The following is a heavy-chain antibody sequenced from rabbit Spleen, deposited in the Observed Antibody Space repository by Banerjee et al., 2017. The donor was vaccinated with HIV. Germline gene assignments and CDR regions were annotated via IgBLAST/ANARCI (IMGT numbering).Heavy chain of an antibody. CDR1: RFSFSSSYY. CDR3: ARDGDTSGYADWLDL. CDR2: IDSGSSGFT. V-gene: IGHV1S40*01. D-gene: IGHD1-1*01. J-gene: IGHJ5*01. Sequence: QSLEESGGDLVKPEGSLTLTCTASRFSFSSSYYMYWVRQAPGKGLEWIACIDSGSSGFTYFASWAKGRFTISKTSSTTVTLQMTSLTGADTATYFCARDGDTSGYADWLDLWGPGTLVTVS.